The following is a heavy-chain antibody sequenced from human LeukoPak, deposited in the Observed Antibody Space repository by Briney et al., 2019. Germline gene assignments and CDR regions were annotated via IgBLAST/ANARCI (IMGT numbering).Heavy chain of an antibody. CDR2: INHSGST. D-gene: IGHD2-2*01. J-gene: IGHJ6*03. V-gene: IGHV4-34*01. CDR3: ARQPYCSSTSCYPDYYYYYYMDV. CDR1: GGSFSGYY. Sequence: SETLSLTCAVYGGSFSGYYWSWIRQPPGKGLEWIGEINHSGSTNYNPSLKSRVTISVDTSKNQFSLKLSSVTAADTAVYYCARQPYCSSTSCYPDYYYYYYMDVWGKGTTVTISS.